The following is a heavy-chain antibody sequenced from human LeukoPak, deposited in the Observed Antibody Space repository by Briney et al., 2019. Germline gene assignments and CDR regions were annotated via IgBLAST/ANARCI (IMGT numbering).Heavy chain of an antibody. Sequence: SETLSLTCTVSGGSISSSSYYWGWIRQPPGKGLEWIGSIYYSGSTYYNPSLKSRVTISVDTSKNQFSLKLSSVTAADTAVYYCARTRPPVSVVPADKAAFDIWGQGTMVTVSS. V-gene: IGHV4-39*01. D-gene: IGHD2-2*01. J-gene: IGHJ3*02. CDR3: ARTRPPVSVVPADKAAFDI. CDR1: GGSISSSSYY. CDR2: IYYSGST.